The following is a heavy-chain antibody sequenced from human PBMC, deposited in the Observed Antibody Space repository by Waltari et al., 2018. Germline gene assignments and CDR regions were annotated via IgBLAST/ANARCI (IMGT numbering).Heavy chain of an antibody. CDR1: GYSFAKYW. Sequence: EVQLEQSGAEVKKPGESLKISCNGSGYSFAKYWIGWVRQMPGKGLEWMGFTYTWDSNPKSCLSFQGPFTISADTSISTAYLQWSSLKASATAIYFCARQNIHSYGYGYFDFWGQGTLVTVSS. V-gene: IGHV5-51*01. CDR2: TYTWDSNP. D-gene: IGHD5-18*01. J-gene: IGHJ4*02. CDR3: ARQNIHSYGYGYFDF.